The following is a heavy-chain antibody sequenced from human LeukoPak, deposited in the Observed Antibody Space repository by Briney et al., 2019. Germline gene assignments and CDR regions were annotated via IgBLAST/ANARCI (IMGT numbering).Heavy chain of an antibody. CDR3: VRDRTVTKALYYYYGMDV. D-gene: IGHD4-17*01. CDR1: GXSISSYF. V-gene: IGHV4-59*12. Sequence: SETLSLTCTVSGXSISSYFWSWIRQPPGKGLEWIGYIYYSGSTNYNPSLKSRVTMSVDTSKNQFSLKLSSVTAADTAVYYCVRDRTVTKALYYYYGMDVWGQGTTVTVSS. J-gene: IGHJ6*02. CDR2: IYYSGST.